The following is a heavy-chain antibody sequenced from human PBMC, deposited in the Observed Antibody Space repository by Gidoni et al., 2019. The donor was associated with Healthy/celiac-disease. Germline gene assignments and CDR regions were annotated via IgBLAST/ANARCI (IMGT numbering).Heavy chain of an antibody. CDR2: IYYSGST. CDR3: ARLTFPYYYESSGYYYFDY. D-gene: IGHD3-22*01. V-gene: IGHV4-39*01. Sequence: QLQLQGAGPGVVKPSETLSLTCTGAGGSISSNGYYWGVSRQPPVQWLEWIGSIYYSGSTYYNPSLKIRVTISVDTSKNQFSLKLSSVTAADTAVYYCARLTFPYYYESSGYYYFDYWGQGTLVTVSS. CDR1: GGSISSNGYY. J-gene: IGHJ4*02.